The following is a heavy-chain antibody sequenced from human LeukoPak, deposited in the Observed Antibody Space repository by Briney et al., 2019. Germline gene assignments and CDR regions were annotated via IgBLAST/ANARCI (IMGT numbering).Heavy chain of an antibody. V-gene: IGHV3-23*01. CDR3: AKDHSVIVVVVAALYD. CDR2: ISGSGGST. J-gene: IGHJ4*02. CDR1: GFTFSSYA. D-gene: IGHD2-15*01. Sequence: GGPLRLSCAASGFTFSSYAMSWVRQAPGKGLEWVSAISGSGGSTYYADSVKGRFTISRDNSKNTLYLQMNSLRAEDTAVYYCAKDHSVIVVVVAALYDWGQGTLVTVSS.